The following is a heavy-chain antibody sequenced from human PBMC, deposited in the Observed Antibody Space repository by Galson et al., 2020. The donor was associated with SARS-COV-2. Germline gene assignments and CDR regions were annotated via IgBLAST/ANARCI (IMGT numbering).Heavy chain of an antibody. CDR3: ARGITMVREY. CDR2: INHSGST. V-gene: IGHV4-34*01. Sequence: SETLSLTCAVYGGSFSGYYWSWIRQPPGKGLEWIGEINHSGSTNYNPSLKSRVTISVDTSKNQFSLKLSSVTAADTAVYYCARGITMVREYWGQGTLVTVSS. CDR1: GGSFSGYY. J-gene: IGHJ4*02. D-gene: IGHD3-10*01.